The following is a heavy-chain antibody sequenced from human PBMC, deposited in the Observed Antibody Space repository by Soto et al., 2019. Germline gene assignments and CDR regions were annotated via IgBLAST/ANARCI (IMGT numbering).Heavy chain of an antibody. Sequence: SETLSLTCTVSDDSFRGAEYYWSWIRQPLGKGPEWIGYTYYNGDTKYNPALRSRVTMSEDTSKNQFSLRLSSVTAADTAVYFCARGPAYIDGWRTFDLWGRGILVTVPQ. CDR2: TYYNGDT. D-gene: IGHD6-19*01. V-gene: IGHV4-61*08. J-gene: IGHJ4*02. CDR3: ARGPAYIDGWRTFDL. CDR1: DDSFRGAEYY.